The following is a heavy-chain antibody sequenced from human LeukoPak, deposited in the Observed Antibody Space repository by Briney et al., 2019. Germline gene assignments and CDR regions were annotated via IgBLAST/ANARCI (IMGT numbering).Heavy chain of an antibody. CDR3: ARVPRFYSSGWQFTGYYFDY. J-gene: IGHJ4*02. CDR2: INHSGST. D-gene: IGHD6-19*01. CDR1: GGSFSGYY. V-gene: IGHV4-34*01. Sequence: MASETLSLTCAVYGGSFSGYYWSWIRQPPGKGLEWIGEINHSGSTNYNPSLKSRVTISVDTSKNQFSLKLSSVTAADTAVYYCARVPRFYSSGWQFTGYYFDYWGQGTLVTVSS.